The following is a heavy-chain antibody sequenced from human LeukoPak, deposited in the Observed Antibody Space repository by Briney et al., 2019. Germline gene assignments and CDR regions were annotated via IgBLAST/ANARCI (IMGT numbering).Heavy chain of an antibody. D-gene: IGHD3-3*01. CDR3: AKAGHGRITIFGVVITLHDY. Sequence: GGSLRLSCAASGFTFSSYAMSWVRQAPGKGLEWVSAISGSGGSTYYADSVKGRFTISRDNSKNTLYLQMNSLRAEDTAVYYCAKAGHGRITIFGVVITLHDYWGQGALVTVSS. CDR2: ISGSGGST. J-gene: IGHJ4*02. V-gene: IGHV3-23*01. CDR1: GFTFSSYA.